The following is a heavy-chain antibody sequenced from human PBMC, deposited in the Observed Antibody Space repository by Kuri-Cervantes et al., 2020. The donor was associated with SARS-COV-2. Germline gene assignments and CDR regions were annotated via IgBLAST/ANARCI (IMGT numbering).Heavy chain of an antibody. D-gene: IGHD2-2*01. V-gene: IGHV1-24*01. CDR1: GYTLTELS. Sequence: ASVKVSCKVSGYTLTELSMHWVRQAPGKGLEWMGGFDPEDGETIYAQKFQGRVTMTRDTSTSTVYMELSSLRSEDTAVYYCAREVFVVVPAAIYGMDVWGQGTTVTVSS. CDR3: AREVFVVVPAAIYGMDV. CDR2: FDPEDGET. J-gene: IGHJ6*02.